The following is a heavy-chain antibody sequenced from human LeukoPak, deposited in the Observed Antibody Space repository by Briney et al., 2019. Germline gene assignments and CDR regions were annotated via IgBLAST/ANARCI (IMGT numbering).Heavy chain of an antibody. CDR1: GFTFSTYS. Sequence: TGGSLRLSCAASGFTFSTYSMGWVRQAPGKGLEWVSVINNYGGSTFYADSVKARFTISRDNSKNTLYLQMNSLRAEDTAVYYCARYWNDRYFDYWGQGTLVTVSS. V-gene: IGHV3-23*01. CDR3: ARYWNDRYFDY. J-gene: IGHJ4*02. D-gene: IGHD1-1*01. CDR2: INNYGGST.